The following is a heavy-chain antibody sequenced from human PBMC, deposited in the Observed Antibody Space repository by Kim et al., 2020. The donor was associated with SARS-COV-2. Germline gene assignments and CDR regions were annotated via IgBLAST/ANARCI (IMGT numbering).Heavy chain of an antibody. CDR3: AKAPAAGDKSLFLNWFDP. Sequence: GGSLRLSCAASGFTFSSYAMSWVRQAPGKGLEWVSAISGSGGSTYYADPVKGRFTISRDNSKNTLYLQMNSRRAEDTAVYYCAKAPAAGDKSLFLNWFDPWGQGTLVTVSS. CDR2: ISGSGGST. D-gene: IGHD6-13*01. CDR1: GFTFSSYA. V-gene: IGHV3-23*01. J-gene: IGHJ5*02.